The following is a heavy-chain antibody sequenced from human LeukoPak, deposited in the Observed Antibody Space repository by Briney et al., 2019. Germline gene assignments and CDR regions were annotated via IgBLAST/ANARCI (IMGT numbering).Heavy chain of an antibody. J-gene: IGHJ4*02. CDR3: ARDSSKAGYTDY. Sequence: SETLSLTCAVYGGSFSGYFWSWIRQPPGKGLEWIGEINHSGSTNYNPSLKSRVTISVDTSKNQFSLKLSSVTAADTAVYYCARDSSKAGYTDYWGQRTLVTVSS. V-gene: IGHV4-34*01. CDR2: INHSGST. D-gene: IGHD1-1*01. CDR1: GGSFSGYF.